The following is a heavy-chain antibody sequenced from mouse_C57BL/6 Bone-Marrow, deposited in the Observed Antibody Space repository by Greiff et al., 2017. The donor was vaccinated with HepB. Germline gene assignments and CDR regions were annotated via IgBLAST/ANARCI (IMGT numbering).Heavy chain of an antibody. J-gene: IGHJ3*01. CDR3: AIYYDYEGASWFAY. V-gene: IGHV5-2*01. CDR2: INSDGGST. D-gene: IGHD2-4*01. CDR1: EYEFPSHD. Sequence: EVKLMESGGGLVQPGESLKLSCESNEYEFPSHDMSWVRKTPEKRLELVAAINSDGGSTYYPDTMERRFIISRDNTKKTLYLQMSSLRSEDTALYYCAIYYDYEGASWFAYWGQGTLVTVSA.